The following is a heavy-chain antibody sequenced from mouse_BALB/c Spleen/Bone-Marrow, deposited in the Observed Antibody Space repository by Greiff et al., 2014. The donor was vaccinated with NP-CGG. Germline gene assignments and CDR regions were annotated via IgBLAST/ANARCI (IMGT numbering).Heavy chain of an antibody. CDR3: TRGGVYYDYDGAWFAY. Sequence: LQESGSELVRPGASVKLSCKASGYTFTSYWMHWVKQRPGQGLEWIGNIYPGSGSTNYDEKFKSKATLTVDTSSSTAYMRLSSVTSEDSAVYYCTRGGVYYDYDGAWFAYWGQGTLVTVSA. V-gene: IGHV1S22*01. CDR2: IYPGSGST. J-gene: IGHJ3*01. D-gene: IGHD2-4*01. CDR1: GYTFTSYW.